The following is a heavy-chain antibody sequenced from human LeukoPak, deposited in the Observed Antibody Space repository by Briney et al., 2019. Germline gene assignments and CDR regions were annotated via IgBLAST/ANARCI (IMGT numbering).Heavy chain of an antibody. V-gene: IGHV1-2*02. CDR3: ARSTWIQLWSQN. CDR1: GYTFTSYG. Sequence: ASVKVSCKAYGYTFTSYGISWMGQAPGQGLEWMGWINPNSGGTNYAQKFQGRVTMTRDTSISTAYMELSRLRSDDTAVYYCARSTWIQLWSQNWGQGTLVTVSS. D-gene: IGHD5-18*01. J-gene: IGHJ4*02. CDR2: INPNSGGT.